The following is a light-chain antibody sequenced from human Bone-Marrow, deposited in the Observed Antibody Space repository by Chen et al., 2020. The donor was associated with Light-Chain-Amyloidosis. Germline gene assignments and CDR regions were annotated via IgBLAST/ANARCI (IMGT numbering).Light chain of an antibody. CDR2: YAS. Sequence: DIQMTQSPSSLSASVGDRVTITCRASQDISNYLNWYQQKPGKAPKLLIHYASNLETGVPSRFSGGGSGTDFTLTISSLQPEDFATYYCQKYDDLPPYTFGPGTKLEMK. CDR1: QDISNY. J-gene: IGKJ2*01. V-gene: IGKV1-33*01. CDR3: QKYDDLPPYT.